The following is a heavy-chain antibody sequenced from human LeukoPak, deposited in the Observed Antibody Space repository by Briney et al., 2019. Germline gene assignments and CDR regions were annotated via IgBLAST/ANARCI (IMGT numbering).Heavy chain of an antibody. CDR3: AKDYYDNSGYFADAFDI. J-gene: IGHJ3*02. CDR1: GLSGVPFDINV. D-gene: IGHD3-22*01. Sequence: GGSLRLSCAVSGLSGVPFDINVMSWVRQAPGKGLEWVSAISGSGGSTYYADSVKGRFTISRDNSKKTIYLQMNSLSAEDTAIYYCAKDYYDNSGYFADAFDIWGQGTMVTVSS. V-gene: IGHV3-23*01. CDR2: ISGSGGST.